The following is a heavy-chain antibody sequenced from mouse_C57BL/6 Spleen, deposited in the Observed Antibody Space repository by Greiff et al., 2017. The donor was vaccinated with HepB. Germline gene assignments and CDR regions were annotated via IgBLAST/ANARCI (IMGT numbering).Heavy chain of an antibody. Sequence: QVQLQQPGAELVMPGASVKLSCKASGYTFTSYWMHWVKQRPGQGLEWIGEIDPSDSYTNYNQKFKGKSTLTVDKSSSTAYMQLSSLTSEDSAVYYCARAGRLKWFAYWGQGTLVTVSA. CDR3: ARAGRLKWFAY. CDR1: GYTFTSYW. D-gene: IGHD1-2*01. J-gene: IGHJ3*01. V-gene: IGHV1-69*01. CDR2: IDPSDSYT.